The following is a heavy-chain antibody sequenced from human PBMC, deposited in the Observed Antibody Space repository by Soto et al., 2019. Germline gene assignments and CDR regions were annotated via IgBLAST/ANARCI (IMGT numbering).Heavy chain of an antibody. CDR1: GYTFTSYG. J-gene: IGHJ6*02. V-gene: IGHV1-18*01. Sequence: ASVKGSCKASGYTFTSYGISWVRQAPGQGLEWMGWISAYNGNTNYAQKLQGRVTMTTDTSTSTAYMELRSLRSDDTAVYYCARYSSSWSYYYYYGMDVWGQGTTVTVSS. CDR2: ISAYNGNT. CDR3: ARYSSSWSYYYYYGMDV. D-gene: IGHD6-13*01.